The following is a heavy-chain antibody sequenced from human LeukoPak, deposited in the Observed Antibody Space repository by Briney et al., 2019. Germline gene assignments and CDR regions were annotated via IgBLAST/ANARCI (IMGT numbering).Heavy chain of an antibody. CDR3: ARVHRQWLVNY. Sequence: SETLSLTCTVPGGSISSYYWSWIRQPPGKGLEWIGYIYYSGSTNYNPSLKSRVTISVDTSKNQFSLKLSSVTAADTAVYYCARVHRQWLVNYWGQGTLVTVSS. CDR2: IYYSGST. D-gene: IGHD6-19*01. V-gene: IGHV4-59*12. J-gene: IGHJ4*02. CDR1: GGSISSYY.